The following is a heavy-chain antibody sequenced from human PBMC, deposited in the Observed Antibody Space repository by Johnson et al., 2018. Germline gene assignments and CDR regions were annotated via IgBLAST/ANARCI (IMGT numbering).Heavy chain of an antibody. CDR1: AGYISNYF. CDR3: ARADWYDPSGSRYYLPY. D-gene: IGHD3-22*01. CDR2: IAYSGRT. J-gene: IGHJ1*01. Sequence: QVQLQESGPGLVKPSETLSLTCTVSAGYISNYFWSWIRQPPGKGLERMGYIAYSGRTNHNPSLRSRVTMSVATSKNPFPLKLTSVAPAATTVYHCARADWYDPSGSRYYLPYWGQCTLVTVSS. V-gene: IGHV4-59*01.